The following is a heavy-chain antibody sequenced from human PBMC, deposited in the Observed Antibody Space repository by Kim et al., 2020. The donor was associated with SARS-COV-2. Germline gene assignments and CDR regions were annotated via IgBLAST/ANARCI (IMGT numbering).Heavy chain of an antibody. Sequence: GGSLRLSCAASGFTFSSYSMNWVRQAPGKGLEWVSSISSSSSYIYYADSVKGRFTISRDNAKNSLYLQMNSLRAEDTAVYYCARDPMTTVTEGWFDPWGQGRLVTVSS. CDR3: ARDPMTTVTEGWFDP. J-gene: IGHJ5*02. V-gene: IGHV3-21*01. D-gene: IGHD4-17*01. CDR2: ISSSSSYI. CDR1: GFTFSSYS.